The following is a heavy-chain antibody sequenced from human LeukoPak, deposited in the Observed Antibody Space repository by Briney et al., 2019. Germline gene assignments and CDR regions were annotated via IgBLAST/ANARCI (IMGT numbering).Heavy chain of an antibody. CDR3: AREYCSSTSCIFDY. CDR2: IYYSGST. D-gene: IGHD2-2*01. CDR1: GGSISSGGYY. J-gene: IGHJ4*02. V-gene: IGHV4-31*03. Sequence: PSETLSLTCTVSGGSISSGGYYWSWIRQHPGKGLEWIGYIYYSGSTYYNPSLKSRVTISVDTSKNQFSLKLSSVTAADTAVYYCAREYCSSTSCIFDYWGQGTLSPSPQ.